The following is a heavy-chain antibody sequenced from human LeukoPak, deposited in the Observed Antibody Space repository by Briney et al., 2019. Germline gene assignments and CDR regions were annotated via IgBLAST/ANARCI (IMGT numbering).Heavy chain of an antibody. CDR1: GFTFSDYY. CDR2: ISSSGSTI. J-gene: IGHJ4*02. V-gene: IGHV3-11*01. CDR3: ASPATYYGSGSYYY. D-gene: IGHD3-10*01. Sequence: PGGSLRLSCAASGFTFSDYYMSWIRQAPGKGLEWVSYISSSGSTIYYADSVKGRFAISRDNAKNSLYLQMNSLRAEDTAVYYCASPATYYGSGSYYYWGQGTLVTVSS.